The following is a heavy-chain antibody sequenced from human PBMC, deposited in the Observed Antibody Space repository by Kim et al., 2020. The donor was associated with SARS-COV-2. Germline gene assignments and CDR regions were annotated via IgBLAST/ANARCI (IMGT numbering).Heavy chain of an antibody. CDR3: AGDRPGYCSGGSCYKGAFDI. Sequence: VGSLRLSCAASGFTFSSYSMNWVRQAPGKGLEWVSSISSSSSYIYYADAVKGRFTISRDNAKNSLYLQMNSLRAEDTAVYYCAGDRPGYCSGGSCYKGAFDIWGQGKMVTVSS. V-gene: IGHV3-21*01. CDR2: ISSSSSYI. CDR1: GFTFSSYS. D-gene: IGHD2-15*01. J-gene: IGHJ3*02.